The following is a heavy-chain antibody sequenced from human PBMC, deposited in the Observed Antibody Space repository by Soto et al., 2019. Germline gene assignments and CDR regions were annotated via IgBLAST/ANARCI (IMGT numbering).Heavy chain of an antibody. CDR3: ARAPYSSSWYPLSAEYFPH. Sequence: QVQLVQSGAEVKKPGSSVKVSCKASGGTFSSYAISWVRQAPGQGLEWMGGIIPIFGTANYAQKFQGRVTITADESTRTAYMELRSLRSEDTAVYYCARAPYSSSWYPLSAEYFPHWGQGTLVTVSS. CDR2: IIPIFGTA. J-gene: IGHJ1*01. D-gene: IGHD6-13*01. CDR1: GGTFSSYA. V-gene: IGHV1-69*12.